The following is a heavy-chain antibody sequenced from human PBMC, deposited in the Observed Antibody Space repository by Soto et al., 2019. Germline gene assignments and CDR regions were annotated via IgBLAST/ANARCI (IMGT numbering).Heavy chain of an antibody. CDR3: ARDPRTYHYDRSGSPIDY. Sequence: ASVKVSCKATGYTFTSYGISWVRQAPGQGLEWMGWISAYSGNTNYAQRVEARVTMTTDTATSTAYMELRSLRADDTAVYYCARDPRTYHYDRSGSPIDYWGPGTLVTVSS. V-gene: IGHV1-18*01. D-gene: IGHD3-22*01. CDR1: GYTFTSYG. CDR2: ISAYSGNT. J-gene: IGHJ4*02.